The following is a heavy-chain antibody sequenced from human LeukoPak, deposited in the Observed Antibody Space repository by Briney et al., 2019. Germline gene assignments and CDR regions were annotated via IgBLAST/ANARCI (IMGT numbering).Heavy chain of an antibody. V-gene: IGHV3-74*01. J-gene: IGHJ3*02. CDR3: ARDQMGSGYYYFVDAFDI. CDR2: INSDGSST. CDR1: GFTFSSYW. D-gene: IGHD3-22*01. Sequence: GGSLRLSCAASGFTFSSYWMHWVRQAPGKGLVWVSRINSDGSSTSYADSVKGRFTISRDNAKNTLYLQMNSLRAEDTAVYYCARDQMGSGYYYFVDAFDIWGQGTMVTVSS.